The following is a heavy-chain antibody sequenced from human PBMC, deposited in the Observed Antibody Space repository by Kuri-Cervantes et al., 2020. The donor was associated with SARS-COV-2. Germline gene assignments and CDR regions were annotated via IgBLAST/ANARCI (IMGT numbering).Heavy chain of an antibody. D-gene: IGHD5-12*01. J-gene: IGHJ6*02. V-gene: IGHV1-69*04. CDR3: ARDGWLRFEGYYGMDV. CDR1: GGTFSSYT. Sequence: SVKVSCKASGGTFSSYTISWVRQAPGQGLEWMGRIIPILGIANYAQKFQGRVTITADKSTSTAYMELSSLRSEDTAVYYCARDGWLRFEGYYGMDVWGQGTTVTVSS. CDR2: IIPILGIA.